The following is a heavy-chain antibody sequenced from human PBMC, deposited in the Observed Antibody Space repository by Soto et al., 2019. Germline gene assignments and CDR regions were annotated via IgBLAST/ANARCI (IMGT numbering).Heavy chain of an antibody. CDR3: VRDRGSRGYFDY. J-gene: IGHJ4*02. CDR1: GGSISSGGFY. V-gene: IGHV4-31*03. D-gene: IGHD3-22*01. CDR2: IFYSGST. Sequence: SETLSLTCTVSGGSISSGGFYWSWIRQHPGKGLEWIGYIFYSGSTNYNPSLKSRVTISVDTSKNQFSLNLNSVTAADTAVYYCVRDRGSRGYFDYWGQGNLVTVSS.